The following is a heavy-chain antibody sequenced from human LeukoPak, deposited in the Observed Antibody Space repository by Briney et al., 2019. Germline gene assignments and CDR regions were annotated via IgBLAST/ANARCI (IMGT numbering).Heavy chain of an antibody. Sequence: PGGSLRLSCAVSGFTFSSYSMNWARQAPGKGLEWVSSISSSSSYIYYADSVKGRFTISRDNAKNSLYLQMNSLRAEDTAVYYCARGARYCTSTTCSSLRAVDIWGQGTMVTVSS. CDR3: ARGARYCTSTTCSSLRAVDI. J-gene: IGHJ3*02. CDR2: ISSSSSYI. CDR1: GFTFSSYS. V-gene: IGHV3-21*01. D-gene: IGHD2-2*01.